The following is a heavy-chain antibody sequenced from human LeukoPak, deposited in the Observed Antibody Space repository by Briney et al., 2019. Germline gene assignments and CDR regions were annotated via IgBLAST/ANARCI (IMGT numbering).Heavy chain of an antibody. CDR1: GGSIRSVY. J-gene: IGHJ5*02. D-gene: IGHD3-10*01. CDR3: ARGFRSGTSPIDL. Sequence: SETLSLTCTVSGGSIRSVYWKWMRQSAGRGLEWMGRIYATDLTNYNPSLKSRVTLSVDMSKNELSLTLKSVTAADTAVYYCARGFRSGTSPIDLWGQGALVTVSS. CDR2: IYATDLT. V-gene: IGHV4-4*07.